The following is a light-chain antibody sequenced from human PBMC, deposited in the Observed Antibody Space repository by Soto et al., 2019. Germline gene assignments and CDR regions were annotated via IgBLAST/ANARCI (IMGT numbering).Light chain of an antibody. V-gene: IGKV3-20*01. Sequence: EIVLTQSPGTLSLAPGERATLSCRASQSVSSNYLAWYQQKPGQAPRLLICGASSRATGIPDRFSGSGSGTDLTLTISRLEPEDLAVYYCQQYGSSPLTFGGGTKVEIK. CDR3: QQYGSSPLT. CDR2: GAS. J-gene: IGKJ4*01. CDR1: QSVSSNY.